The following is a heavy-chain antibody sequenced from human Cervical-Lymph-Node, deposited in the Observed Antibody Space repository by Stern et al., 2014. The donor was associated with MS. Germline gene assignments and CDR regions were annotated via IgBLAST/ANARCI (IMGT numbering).Heavy chain of an antibody. CDR2: VSPSDGRT. J-gene: IGHJ1*01. V-gene: IGHV1-46*03. D-gene: IGHD4-17*01. CDR1: GDAFASYP. Sequence: GQLLESGAEGKKPGASVKVSCKSSGDAFASYPIHWLRQAPGQGPVLMGIVSPSDGRTTYAKTFQGRVTMTRDTSTRTVYMELSSLSPEDTAVYFCANPLPYANWGQGTRVTVSS. CDR3: ANPLPYAN.